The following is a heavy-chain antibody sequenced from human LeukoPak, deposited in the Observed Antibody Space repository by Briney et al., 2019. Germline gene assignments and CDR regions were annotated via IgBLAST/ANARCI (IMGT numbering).Heavy chain of an antibody. CDR2: INHSGST. J-gene: IGHJ5*02. CDR1: GGSFSGYY. CDR3: ARKGGLLLWFGELFSPLDP. Sequence: PSETLSLTCAVYGGSFSGYYWSWIRQPPGKGLEWIGEINHSGSTNYNPSLKSRVTISVDTSKNQFSLKLSSVTAADTAVYYCARKGGLLLWFGELFSPLDPWGQGTLVTVSS. D-gene: IGHD3-10*01. V-gene: IGHV4-34*01.